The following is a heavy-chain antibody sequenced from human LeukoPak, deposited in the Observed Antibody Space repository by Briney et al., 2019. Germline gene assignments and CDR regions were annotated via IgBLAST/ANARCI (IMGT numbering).Heavy chain of an antibody. CDR1: GGSISSGGDY. CDR3: ARDRWSATRSNDAFDI. J-gene: IGHJ3*02. Sequence: SETLSLTCTVSGGSISSGGDYWSWIRQHPGKGLEWIGYIYYSGSTYYNPSLKSRVTISVDTSKNQFSLKLSSVTAADTAVYYCARDRWSATRSNDAFDIWGQGTMVTVSS. CDR2: IYYSGST. V-gene: IGHV4-31*03. D-gene: IGHD5-12*01.